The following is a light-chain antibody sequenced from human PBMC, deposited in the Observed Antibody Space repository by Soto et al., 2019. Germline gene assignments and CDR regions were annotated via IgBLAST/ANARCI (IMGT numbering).Light chain of an antibody. J-gene: IGLJ2*01. V-gene: IGLV1-44*01. CDR3: AAWDDSLNGPL. CDR1: SSNIGSNT. CDR2: IDN. Sequence: QSVLTQPPSASGTPGKRVTISCSGGSSNIGSNTVNWYQQLPGTAPKPFTYIDNQRPSGVPDRFTGSKSGTSASLAIDGLQSDDEADYYCAAWDDSLNGPLFGGGTKLTVL.